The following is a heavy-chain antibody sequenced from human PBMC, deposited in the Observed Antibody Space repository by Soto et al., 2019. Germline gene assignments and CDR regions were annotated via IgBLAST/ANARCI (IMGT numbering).Heavy chain of an antibody. J-gene: IGHJ5*01. Sequence: SETLSLTCTVSGGSISSGDYYWTWIRQPPGKGLEWIGYIYYSGSTYYNPSLKSRVTISVDTSKNQFSLKLSSVTAGDTAVYYCARVGHINWFDSWGQGTLVTVSS. D-gene: IGHD2-21*01. CDR2: IYYSGST. V-gene: IGHV4-30-4*01. CDR1: GGSISSGDYY. CDR3: ARVGHINWFDS.